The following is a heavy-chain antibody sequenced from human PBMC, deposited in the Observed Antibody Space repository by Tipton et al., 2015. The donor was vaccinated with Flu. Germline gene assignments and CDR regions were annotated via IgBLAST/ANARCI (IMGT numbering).Heavy chain of an antibody. CDR1: GYSISSGYY. CDR3: ARGGPPYGDYDLDY. J-gene: IGHJ4*02. Sequence: TLSLTCAVSGYSISSGYYWGWIRQPPGKGLEWIGSIYHSGSTYYNPSLKSRVTISVDTSKNQFSLKLSSVTAADTAVYYCARGGPPYGDYDLDYWGQGTLVTVSS. CDR2: IYHSGST. D-gene: IGHD4-17*01. V-gene: IGHV4-38-2*01.